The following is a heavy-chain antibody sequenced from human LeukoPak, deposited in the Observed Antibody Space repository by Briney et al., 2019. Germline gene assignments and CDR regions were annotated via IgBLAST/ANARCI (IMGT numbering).Heavy chain of an antibody. CDR2: ISSSSSYI. J-gene: IGHJ4*02. D-gene: IGHD3-9*01. CDR3: ARDLGERYFDWLLGTLDY. CDR1: GFTFSSYS. Sequence: PGGSLRLSCAASGFTFSSYSMNWVRQAPGKGLEWVSSISSSSSYIYYADSVKGRFTISRDNAKNSLYLQMNSLRAEDTAVYYCARDLGERYFDWLLGTLDYWGQGTLVTVSS. V-gene: IGHV3-21*01.